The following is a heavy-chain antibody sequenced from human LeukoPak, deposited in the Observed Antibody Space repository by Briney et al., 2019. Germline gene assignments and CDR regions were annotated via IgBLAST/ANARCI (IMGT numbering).Heavy chain of an antibody. CDR2: IRKDGSQK. CDR1: GFTLSSYW. CDR3: TRVSEGYDVSDY. D-gene: IGHD3-3*01. V-gene: IGHV3-7*03. Sequence: GGSLRLSCAASGFTLSSYWMRWVRQAPGKGLEWVANIRKDGSQKYYVDSVEGRFTISRDNAENSLYLQMNTLRADDTAVYYCTRVSEGYDVSDYWGQGTLVTVSS. J-gene: IGHJ4*02.